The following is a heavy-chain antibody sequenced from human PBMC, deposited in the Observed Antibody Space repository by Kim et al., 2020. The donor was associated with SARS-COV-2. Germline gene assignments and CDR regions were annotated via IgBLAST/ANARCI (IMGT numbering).Heavy chain of an antibody. CDR1: GGFSSSYY. V-gene: IGHV4-59*03. CDR3: ARGLGGSALLDY. CDR2: IYNSGNT. J-gene: IGHJ4*02. D-gene: IGHD2-15*01. Sequence: SETLSLTCTVSGGFSSSYYWRWVRQPPGKGLEWIGYIYNSGNTNYNPSLKSRVTISADASKSEFSLRLSSATPADTAVYYCARGLGGSALLDYWGQGTL.